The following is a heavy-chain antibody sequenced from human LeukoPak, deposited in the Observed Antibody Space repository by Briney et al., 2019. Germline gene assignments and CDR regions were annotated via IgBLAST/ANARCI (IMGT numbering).Heavy chain of an antibody. CDR2: IYYSGST. J-gene: IGHJ5*02. V-gene: IGHV4-59*01. CDR1: GGSISTYY. CDR3: ARSPGICNWFDP. Sequence: SETLSLTCTVSGGSISTYYWSWIRQPPGKGLEWIGYIYYSGSTSYNPSLKSRVTISVDTSKNNFSLILSSVTAADTAVYYCARSPGICNWFDPWGQGTLVTVSS.